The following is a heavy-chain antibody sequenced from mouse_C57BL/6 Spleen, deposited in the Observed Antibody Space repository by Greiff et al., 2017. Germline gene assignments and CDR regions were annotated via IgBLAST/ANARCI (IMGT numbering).Heavy chain of an antibody. D-gene: IGHD2-4*01. Sequence: QVQLQQSGAELARPGASVKMSCKASGYTFTSYTMHWVKQRPGQGLEWIGYINPSSGYTKYNQKFKDKATLTADKSSNTAYMQLSSLTSEDSAVXYCARGYYDYDSKKNYFDYWGQGTTLTVSS. CDR1: GYTFTSYT. CDR2: INPSSGYT. V-gene: IGHV1-4*01. CDR3: ARGYYDYDSKKNYFDY. J-gene: IGHJ2*01.